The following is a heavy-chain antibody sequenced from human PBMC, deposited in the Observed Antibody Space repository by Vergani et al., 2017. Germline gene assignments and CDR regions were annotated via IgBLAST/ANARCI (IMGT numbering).Heavy chain of an antibody. CDR1: GSTVSGYY. CDR2: IYSGDET. D-gene: IGHD3-10*01. V-gene: IGHV3-66*02. CDR3: ARGDYYGSWPYVDS. J-gene: IGHJ5*01. Sequence: ELQLVESGGGLVQPGGSLRLSCAASGSTVSGYYMHWVRQAPGKGLEWVSHIYSGDETYYADYVKNRVTISRDTTKNTIHIQIKNLRVDDTAVYYCARGDYYGSWPYVDSWGQGTLVTVSS.